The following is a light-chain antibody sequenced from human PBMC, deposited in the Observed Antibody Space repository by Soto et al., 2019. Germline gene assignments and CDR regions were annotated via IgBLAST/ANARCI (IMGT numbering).Light chain of an antibody. V-gene: IGLV2-14*03. Sequence: QSALTQPASVSGSPGQSITISCTGTSSDLAIYIFVSWYQQHPGKAPKLMIYDIINRPSGVSNRFSGSKSGNTASLTISGLQAEDEADYYCVSFTTSRSYVFGTGTKLTVL. CDR3: VSFTTSRSYV. J-gene: IGLJ1*01. CDR2: DII. CDR1: SSDLAIYIF.